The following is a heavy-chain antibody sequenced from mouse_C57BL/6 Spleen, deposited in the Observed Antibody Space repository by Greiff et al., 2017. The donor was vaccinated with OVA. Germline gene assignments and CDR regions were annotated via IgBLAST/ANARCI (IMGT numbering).Heavy chain of an antibody. CDR1: GYTFTSYW. Sequence: QVQLQQPGTDLVKPGASVKLSCKASGYTFTSYWMHWVKQRPGPGLEWIGNINPSNGGTNYNEKFKSKATLTVDKSSSTSYMQLSSLTSEDSAVYYCARNDGYYGFDYWGQGTTLTVSS. D-gene: IGHD2-3*01. CDR2: INPSNGGT. J-gene: IGHJ2*01. V-gene: IGHV1-53*01. CDR3: ARNDGYYGFDY.